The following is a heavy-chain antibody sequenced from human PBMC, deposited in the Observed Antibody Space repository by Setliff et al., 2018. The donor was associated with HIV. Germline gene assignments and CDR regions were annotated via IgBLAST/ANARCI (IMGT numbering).Heavy chain of an antibody. CDR2: ISNSRTTT. V-gene: IGHV3-11*01. Sequence: RLSCAASGFTFSDYYMTWIRQAPGKGLEWISYISNSRTTTSYADSVKGRFTISRDNAENSLYLQMNSLRAEDTAVYYCARAKTSGTYYGWSYWGQGTLVTVSS. CDR3: ARAKTSGTYYGWSY. J-gene: IGHJ4*02. CDR1: GFTFSDYY. D-gene: IGHD1-26*01.